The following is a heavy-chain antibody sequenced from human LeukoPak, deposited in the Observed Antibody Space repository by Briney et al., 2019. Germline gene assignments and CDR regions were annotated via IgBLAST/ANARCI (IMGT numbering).Heavy chain of an antibody. J-gene: IGHJ4*02. CDR2: INEAGRTR. CDR1: GFTFNTDA. Sequence: GGALRLPCATSGFTFNTDAMKWGRRAPGKGLGRVSTINEAGRTRYYADAVKGRFTISRDNSKITGYLQTNNLRAEDMAVYYRPNQPILAASIDSWGQGTLVT. D-gene: IGHD3-9*01. V-gene: IGHV3-23*01. CDR3: PNQPILAASIDS.